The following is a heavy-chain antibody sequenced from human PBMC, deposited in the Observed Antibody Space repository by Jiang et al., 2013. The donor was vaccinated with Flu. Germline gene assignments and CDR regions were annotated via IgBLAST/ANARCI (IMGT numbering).Heavy chain of an antibody. D-gene: IGHD1-14*01. Sequence: GPGLVKPSETLSLTCTVSGGSISSYYWSWIRQPPGKGLEWIGYIYYSGSTNYNPSLKSRVTISVDTSKNQFSLKLSSVTAADTAVYYCARAPPSGAHGYWGQGTLVTVSS. V-gene: IGHV4-59*01. CDR1: GGSISSYY. CDR3: ARAPPSGAHGY. CDR2: IYYSGST. J-gene: IGHJ4*02.